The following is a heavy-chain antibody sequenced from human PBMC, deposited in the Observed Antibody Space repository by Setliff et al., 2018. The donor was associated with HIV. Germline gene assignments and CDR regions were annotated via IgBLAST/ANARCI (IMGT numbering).Heavy chain of an antibody. CDR2: IHHTGGT. J-gene: IGHJ5*02. D-gene: IGHD3-22*01. V-gene: IGHV4-38-2*01. CDR1: GFNFSNYN. CDR3: ARSMRYFYDTSGFSWFDP. Sequence: GSLRLSCAASGFNFSNYNMNWVRQAPGKGLEWIASIHHTGGTYYNPSLKSRVTISVDTSKDQFSLNLRSLTATDTAIYHCARSMRYFYDTSGFSWFDPWGQGTLVTVSS.